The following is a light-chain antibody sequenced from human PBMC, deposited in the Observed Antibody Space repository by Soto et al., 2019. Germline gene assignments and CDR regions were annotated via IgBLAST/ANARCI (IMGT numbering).Light chain of an antibody. CDR2: YNN. Sequence: QSVLTQPPSASGTAGQVVTISCSGGDSNIGSNSVYWYQHLPRMAPKLLIYYNNQRPSGVPDRFSGSRSGTSASPAIVGLRSEDEAVYYCAAWDASLSACVFGNGTKV. CDR1: DSNIGSNS. J-gene: IGLJ1*01. V-gene: IGLV1-47*02. CDR3: AAWDASLSACV.